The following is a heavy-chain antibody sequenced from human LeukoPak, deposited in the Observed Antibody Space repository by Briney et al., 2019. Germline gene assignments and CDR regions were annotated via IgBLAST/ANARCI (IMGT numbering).Heavy chain of an antibody. Sequence: GGSLRLSCATSGFTFSNYAMAWVRQAPGKGLEWVSIISARGVTTYYADSVKGRFTISRDSSKNTLYLQMSSLRAEDTAIYYCAKDFYSYGYEPYYFDYWGQGTLVTVSS. CDR1: GFTFSNYA. CDR3: AKDFYSYGYEPYYFDY. CDR2: ISARGVTT. V-gene: IGHV3-23*01. J-gene: IGHJ4*02. D-gene: IGHD5-18*01.